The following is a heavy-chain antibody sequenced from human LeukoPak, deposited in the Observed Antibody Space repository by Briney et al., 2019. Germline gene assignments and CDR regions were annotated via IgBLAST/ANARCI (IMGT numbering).Heavy chain of an antibody. D-gene: IGHD6-13*01. CDR1: GFTFSSYG. Sequence: PGGSLRLSCAASGFTFSSYGMHWVRQAPGKGLEWAAVIWYDGSNKYYADSVKGRFTISRDNSKNTLYLQMNSLRAEDTAVYYCAREAAAGYFDYWGQGTLVTVSS. J-gene: IGHJ4*02. V-gene: IGHV3-33*01. CDR2: IWYDGSNK. CDR3: AREAAAGYFDY.